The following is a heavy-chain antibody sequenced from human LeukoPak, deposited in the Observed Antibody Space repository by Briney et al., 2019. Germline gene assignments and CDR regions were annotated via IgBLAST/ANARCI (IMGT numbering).Heavy chain of an antibody. CDR2: IKFDGSET. V-gene: IGHV3-7*04. Sequence: PGGSLRLSCTASGFMFSSYWMSWVRQAPGKGLEWVAYIKFDGSETYYVDSVKGRFTISRDNSKNTLYLQMNSLRAEDTAVYYCARGGRWVANIAVAGTYYWGQGTLVTVSS. CDR1: GFMFSSYW. D-gene: IGHD6-19*01. CDR3: ARGGRWVANIAVAGTYY. J-gene: IGHJ4*02.